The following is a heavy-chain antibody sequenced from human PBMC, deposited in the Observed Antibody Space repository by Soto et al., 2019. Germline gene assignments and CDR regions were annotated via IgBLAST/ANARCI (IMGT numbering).Heavy chain of an antibody. CDR3: LVASAAY. V-gene: IGHV3-64D*06. CDR2: ITSNGGST. D-gene: IGHD6-13*01. Sequence: GGSLRLSCSASGFTFSSYVMNWVRQAPGKGLEYVSGITSNGGSTFYADSVKGRFIISRDNSQNTVYLQMISLTTADTAVYYCLVASAAYWGQGTQVTVSS. CDR1: GFTFSSYV. J-gene: IGHJ4*02.